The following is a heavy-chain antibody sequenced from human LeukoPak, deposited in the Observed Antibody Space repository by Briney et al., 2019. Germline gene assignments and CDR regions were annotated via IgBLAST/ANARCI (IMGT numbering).Heavy chain of an antibody. D-gene: IGHD3-22*01. V-gene: IGHV1-2*02. CDR3: ARGAYDSSGYYFRRTFDY. CDR2: INPNSGGT. J-gene: IGHJ4*02. CDR1: GYTFTGYY. Sequence: GASVKASCKASGYTFTGYYMHWVRQAPGQGLEWMGWINPNSGGTSYAQKFQGRVTMTRDTSISTAYMELSRLRSDDTAVYCCARGAYDSSGYYFRRTFDYWGQGTLVTVSS.